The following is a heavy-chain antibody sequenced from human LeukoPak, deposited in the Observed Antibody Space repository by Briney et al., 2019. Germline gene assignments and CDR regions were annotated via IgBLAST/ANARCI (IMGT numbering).Heavy chain of an antibody. J-gene: IGHJ6*03. D-gene: IGHD1-26*01. Sequence: GGSLRLSCTASGFTFGDYAMSWVRQAPGKGLEWVAFIRYDGSNKYYTDSVKGRFTISRDNSKNTLYLQMNSLRAEDTAVYYCAKGRGWEASYYYYYMDVWGKGTTVTISS. V-gene: IGHV3-30*02. CDR3: AKGRGWEASYYYYYMDV. CDR2: IRYDGSNK. CDR1: GFTFGDYA.